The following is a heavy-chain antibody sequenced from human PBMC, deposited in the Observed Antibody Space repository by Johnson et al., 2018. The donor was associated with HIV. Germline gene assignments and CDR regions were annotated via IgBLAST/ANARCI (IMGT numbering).Heavy chain of an antibody. CDR1: GFTFTDHY. V-gene: IGHV3-72*01. D-gene: IGHD3-3*01. Sequence: VQLVESGGGLVLPGGSLRLSCAVSGFTFTDHYMDWVRQAPGKGLEWVGRIRNKANSYTTEYAASVKGRFTILRDDSKNSLYLQMNSLKTEDTAVYYCASGVVTLSFDIWGQGTMVTVSS. CDR2: IRNKANSYTT. J-gene: IGHJ3*02. CDR3: ASGVVTLSFDI.